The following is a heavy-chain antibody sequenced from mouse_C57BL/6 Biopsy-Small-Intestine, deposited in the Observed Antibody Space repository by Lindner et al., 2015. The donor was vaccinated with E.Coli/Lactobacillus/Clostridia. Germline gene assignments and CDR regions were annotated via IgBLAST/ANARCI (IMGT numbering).Heavy chain of an antibody. D-gene: IGHD2-5*01. CDR3: AGYSNSWYLDV. Sequence: VQLQESGPELVKPGASVKISCKASGYEFSNSWINWVKQRPGKGLEWIGRIYPGDGDNNYNGKFKDKATLTADKSSNTAYMQLISLTSEDSAVYFCAGYSNSWYLDVWGAGTTVTVSS. CDR1: GYEFSNSW. CDR2: IYPGDGDN. V-gene: IGHV1-82*01. J-gene: IGHJ1*01.